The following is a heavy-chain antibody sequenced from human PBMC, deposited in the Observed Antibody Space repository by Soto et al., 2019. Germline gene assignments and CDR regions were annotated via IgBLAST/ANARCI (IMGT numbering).Heavy chain of an antibody. CDR2: ISSSSSTI. CDR3: ARADSGYAHGYYYYGMDV. Sequence: EVQLVESGGGLVQPGGSLRLSCAASGFTFSSYSMNWVRQAPGKGLEWVSYISSSSSTIYYADSVKGRFTISRDNANNSLYLQMNRLRAEDTAVYYCARADSGYAHGYYYYGMDVWGQGTTVTVSS. J-gene: IGHJ6*02. CDR1: GFTFSSYS. D-gene: IGHD5-12*01. V-gene: IGHV3-48*01.